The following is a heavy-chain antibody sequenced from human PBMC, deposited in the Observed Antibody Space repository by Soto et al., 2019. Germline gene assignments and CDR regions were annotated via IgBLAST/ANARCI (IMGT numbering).Heavy chain of an antibody. D-gene: IGHD5-18*01. J-gene: IGHJ6*02. CDR3: ARAPARGIQLWFPHYYYGMDV. V-gene: IGHV4-34*01. CDR1: GGSFSGYY. Sequence: NPSETLSLTCAVCGGSFSGYYWSWIRQPPGKGLEWIGEINHSGSTNYNPSLKSRVTISVDTSKNQFSLKLSSVTAADTAVYYCARAPARGIQLWFPHYYYGMDVWGQGTTVTVSS. CDR2: INHSGST.